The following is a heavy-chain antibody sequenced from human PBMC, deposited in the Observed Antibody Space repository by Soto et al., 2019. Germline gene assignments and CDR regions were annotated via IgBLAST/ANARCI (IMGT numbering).Heavy chain of an antibody. V-gene: IGHV3-23*01. Sequence: GGSLRLSCAASGFTLSTFGMHWVRQATGKGLEWVAAISGSGGSKYYADSVKGRFTISRDNPKNTLYLQMNSLRAEDTAVYYCAKSMYYYDSSGYYLYYYYYYGMDVWGQGTTVTVSS. CDR2: ISGSGGSK. J-gene: IGHJ6*02. CDR3: AKSMYYYDSSGYYLYYYYYYGMDV. D-gene: IGHD3-22*01. CDR1: GFTLSTFG.